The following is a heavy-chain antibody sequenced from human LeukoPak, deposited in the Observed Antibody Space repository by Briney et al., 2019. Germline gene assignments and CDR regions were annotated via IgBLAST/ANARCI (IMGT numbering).Heavy chain of an antibody. CDR1: GFTFSSYW. CDR2: INSDGSST. CDR3: ARGTYSSGCYDY. J-gene: IGHJ4*02. V-gene: IGHV3-74*01. D-gene: IGHD6-19*01. Sequence: GGSLRLSCAASGFTFSSYWMHWVRQAPGKGLVWVSRINSDGSSTSYADSVKGRFTISRGNAKNTLYLQMNSLRAEDTAVYYCARGTYSSGCYDYWGQGTLVTVSS.